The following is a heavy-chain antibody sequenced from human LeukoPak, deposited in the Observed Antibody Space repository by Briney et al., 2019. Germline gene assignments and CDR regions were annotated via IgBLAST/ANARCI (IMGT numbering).Heavy chain of an antibody. CDR1: GSSISDNYY. J-gene: IGHJ5*02. CDR3: ARHNYYHFWSTLNWFDP. V-gene: IGHV4-38-2*02. CDR2: VYHSGST. D-gene: IGHD3-3*01. Sequence: PSETLSLTCTIFGSSISDNYYWGWIRRPPGKGLEWIGSVYHSGSTYYNPSLKSQVTLSVDTSNNHFSLKLRSVTAADTAVYYCARHNYYHFWSTLNWFDPWGQGTLVTVSS.